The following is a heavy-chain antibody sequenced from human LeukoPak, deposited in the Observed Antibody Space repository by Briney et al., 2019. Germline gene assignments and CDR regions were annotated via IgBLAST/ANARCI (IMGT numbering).Heavy chain of an antibody. CDR2: IYYSGST. CDR1: GGSISSYY. Sequence: PSETLSLTCTVSGGSISSYYWSWIRQPPGKGLGWIGYIYYSGSTNYNPSLKSRVTISVDTSKNQFSLKLSSVTAADTAVYYCARHRDSSGWYGNWFDPWGQGTLVTVSS. J-gene: IGHJ5*02. D-gene: IGHD6-19*01. CDR3: ARHRDSSGWYGNWFDP. V-gene: IGHV4-59*08.